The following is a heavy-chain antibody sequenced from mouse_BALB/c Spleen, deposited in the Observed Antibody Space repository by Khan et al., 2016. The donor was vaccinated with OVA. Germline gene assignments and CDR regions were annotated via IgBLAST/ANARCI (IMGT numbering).Heavy chain of an antibody. CDR2: INTYTGEP. CDR1: GFTFTNYG. V-gene: IGHV9-3-1*01. CDR3: ARVGYNGTMDC. J-gene: IGHJ4*01. Sequence: QIQLVQSGPELKKPGETVQISCKASGFTFTNYGMNWVKQAPGKDLKWMGWINTYTGEPTFADDFKGRFAFSLETSASTAYLQIYSLKNEDTATYFCARVGYNGTMDCWGQGTSVTVSS. D-gene: IGHD2-14*01.